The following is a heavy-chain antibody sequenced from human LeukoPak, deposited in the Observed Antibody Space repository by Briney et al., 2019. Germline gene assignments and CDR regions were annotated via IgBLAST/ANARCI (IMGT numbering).Heavy chain of an antibody. J-gene: IGHJ4*02. CDR1: GGSISSYY. Sequence: PSETLSLTCTVSGGSISSYYWSWIRQPAGKGLEWIGRIYTSGSTNYNPSLKSRVTMSVDTSKNQFSLKLSSATAADTAVYYCARDEHSSSWYYFDYWGQGTLVTVSS. V-gene: IGHV4-4*07. D-gene: IGHD6-13*01. CDR3: ARDEHSSSWYYFDY. CDR2: IYTSGST.